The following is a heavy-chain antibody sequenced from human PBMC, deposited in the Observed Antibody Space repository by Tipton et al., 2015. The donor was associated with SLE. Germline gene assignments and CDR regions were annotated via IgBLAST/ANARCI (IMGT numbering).Heavy chain of an antibody. CDR2: IYYTGSA. J-gene: IGHJ5*02. CDR3: ARGGNRGRFKWFDP. D-gene: IGHD3-16*01. Sequence: TLSLTCTVSGGSINSVGCYWSWLRQRPGKGLEWIGSIYYTGSAFYNPPLKTRISRSVGTSKDQLSLKVNTVTAADTAVYSCARGGNRGRFKWFDPWDQGTLVTVSS. CDR1: GGSINSVGCY. V-gene: IGHV4-31*03.